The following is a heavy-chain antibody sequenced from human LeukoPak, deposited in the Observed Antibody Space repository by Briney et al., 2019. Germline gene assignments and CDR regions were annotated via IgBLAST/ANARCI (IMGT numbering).Heavy chain of an antibody. CDR2: INPKSGGT. V-gene: IGHV1-2*02. Sequence: ASVKVSCKASGYTFTDYYIHWVRQAPGQGLEWMGWINPKSGGTKYAQKFQGRVTMTRDTSISTSYMGLSRLRSDDTAVFYCARSWLRNYYYYMDVWGKGTTVTVSS. J-gene: IGHJ6*03. D-gene: IGHD5-12*01. CDR1: GYTFTDYY. CDR3: ARSWLRNYYYYMDV.